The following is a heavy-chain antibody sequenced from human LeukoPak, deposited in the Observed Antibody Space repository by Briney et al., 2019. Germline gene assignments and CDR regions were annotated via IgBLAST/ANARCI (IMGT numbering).Heavy chain of an antibody. Sequence: ASVKVSCKVSGYTLTELSMHWVRQAPGKGLEWMGGFDPEDGETIYAQKLQGRVTMTEDTSTDTAYMELSSLRSEDTAVYYCATGLGTAMVRSAFDIWGQGTMVTVSS. CDR1: GYTLTELS. CDR3: ATGLGTAMVRSAFDI. V-gene: IGHV1-24*01. J-gene: IGHJ3*02. CDR2: FDPEDGET. D-gene: IGHD5-18*01.